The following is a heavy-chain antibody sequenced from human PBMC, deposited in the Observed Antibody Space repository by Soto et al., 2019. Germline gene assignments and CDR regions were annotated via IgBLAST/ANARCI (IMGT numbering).Heavy chain of an antibody. CDR1: GFTYSSYA. Sequence: EVKLLESGGGLVQPGGSLRLSCVASGFTYSSYAKSWVRQAPGKGLEWVSTITGGADNTHYADSVKGRFTISRDNSKNTLSLQMNSLRVEDTAVYHCAKGRIAVAAPYNWFDPWGQGTLVTVSS. V-gene: IGHV3-23*01. D-gene: IGHD6-19*01. CDR2: ITGGADNT. CDR3: AKGRIAVAAPYNWFDP. J-gene: IGHJ5*02.